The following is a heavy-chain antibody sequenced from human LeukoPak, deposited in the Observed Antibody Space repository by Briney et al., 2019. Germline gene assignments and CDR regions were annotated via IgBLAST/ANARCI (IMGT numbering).Heavy chain of an antibody. CDR3: ARGGGYASPIGY. CDR2: IYHSGST. Sequence: KPSETLSLTCTLSGGSISTYYWSWIRQPPGKGLEWIGYIYHSGSTNYNPSLKSRVTISVDTSKNRFSLKLSSVTAADTAVYYCARGGGYASPIGYWGQGALVTVSS. CDR1: GGSISTYY. V-gene: IGHV4-59*01. D-gene: IGHD5-12*01. J-gene: IGHJ4*02.